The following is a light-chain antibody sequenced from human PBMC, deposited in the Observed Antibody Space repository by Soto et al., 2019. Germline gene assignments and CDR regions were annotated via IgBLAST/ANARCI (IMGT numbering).Light chain of an antibody. CDR3: CTYAGSQILYV. Sequence: QSVLTQPPSVSGAPGQRVTISCTGSNSNIGAGYDVHWYQQLPGTAPKLLIYANTNRPSGVPDRISGSKSGTSASLAITGLQAEDEADYYCCTYAGSQILYVLATGTKVTVL. CDR1: NSNIGAGYD. J-gene: IGLJ1*01. V-gene: IGLV1-40*01. CDR2: ANT.